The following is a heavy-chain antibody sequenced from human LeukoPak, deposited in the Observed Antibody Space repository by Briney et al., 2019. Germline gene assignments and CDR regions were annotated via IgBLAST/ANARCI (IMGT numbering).Heavy chain of an antibody. CDR2: IYHSGST. D-gene: IGHD3-10*01. CDR1: GGSISSSNW. CDR3: ARVVWFGENRTYYFDY. J-gene: IGHJ4*02. Sequence: SETLSLTCAVSGGSISSSNWWSWVRQPPGKGLEWIGEIYHSGSTNYNPSLKGRVTISVDKSKNQFSLKLSSVTAAGTAVYYCARVVWFGENRTYYFDYWGQGTLVTVSS. V-gene: IGHV4-4*02.